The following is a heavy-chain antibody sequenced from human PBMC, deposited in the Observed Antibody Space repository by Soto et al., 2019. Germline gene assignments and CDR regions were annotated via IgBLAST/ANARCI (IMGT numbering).Heavy chain of an antibody. J-gene: IGHJ4*02. V-gene: IGHV4-39*01. Sequence: SETLSLTCTVSGGSISSSSYYWGWIRQPPGKGLEWIGSIYYSGSTYYNPSLKSRVTISVDTSKNQFSLKLSSVTAADTVVYYCARHSFEQWLSHFDYWGQGPRVTVSS. CDR1: GGSISSSSYY. CDR3: ARHSFEQWLSHFDY. D-gene: IGHD6-19*01. CDR2: IYYSGST.